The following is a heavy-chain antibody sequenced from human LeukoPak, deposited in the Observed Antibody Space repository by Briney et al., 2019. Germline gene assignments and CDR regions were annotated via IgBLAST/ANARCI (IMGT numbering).Heavy chain of an antibody. CDR1: GYTFTSYD. CDR2: MSPNSGNT. Sequence: VASVKVSCKASGYTFTSYDINWVRQATGQGLEWMGWMSPNSGNTGYAQKFQGRVTMTRNTSISTAYMELSSLRSEDTAVYYCARGDSWWLRAVDYWGQGTLVTVSS. CDR3: ARGDSWWLRAVDY. D-gene: IGHD5-12*01. V-gene: IGHV1-8*01. J-gene: IGHJ4*02.